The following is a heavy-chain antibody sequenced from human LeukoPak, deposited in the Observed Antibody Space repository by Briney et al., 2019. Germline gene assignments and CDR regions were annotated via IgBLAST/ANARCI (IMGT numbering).Heavy chain of an antibody. J-gene: IGHJ3*02. V-gene: IGHV3-11*04. D-gene: IGHD6-13*01. Sequence: KSGGSLRLSCAASGFTFSDYYMSWIRQAPGKGLEWVSYISSSGSTIYYADSVKGRFTISRDNAKNSLYLQMNSLRAEDTAVYYCARASSSWYGAFDIWGQGTMVTVSS. CDR3: ARASSSWYGAFDI. CDR1: GFTFSDYY. CDR2: ISSSGSTI.